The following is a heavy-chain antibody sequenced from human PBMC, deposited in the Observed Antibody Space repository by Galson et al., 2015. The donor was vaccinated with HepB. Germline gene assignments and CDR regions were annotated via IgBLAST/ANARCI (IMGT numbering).Heavy chain of an antibody. CDR3: ARGVKPQWELTLYSYMDI. V-gene: IGHV1-69*04. J-gene: IGHJ6*03. CDR2: IIPFLGIA. CDR1: GGTFSNYA. Sequence: SVKVSCKASGGTFSNYAITWVRQAPGQGLEWMGRIIPFLGIADYAQKFQGRVKITADKSTTTAYMEMRSLRSEDTAVYYCARGVKPQWELTLYSYMDIWGTGTTVTVSS. D-gene: IGHD1-26*01.